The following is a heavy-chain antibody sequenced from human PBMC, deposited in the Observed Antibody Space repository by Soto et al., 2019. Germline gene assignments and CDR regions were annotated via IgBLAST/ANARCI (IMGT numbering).Heavy chain of an antibody. D-gene: IGHD3-22*01. Sequence: SGPTLVNPTQTLTLTCSFSGFSLNTSGVSVGWIRQPPGKALEWLALIYWNGDERYSPSLKNRLTITKDTSKNQVVLRMTNTDPVDTATYYCTHMYYYDGSGYYPTADYWGRGTLVTVSS. CDR3: THMYYYDGSGYYPTADY. CDR2: IYWNGDE. V-gene: IGHV2-5*01. J-gene: IGHJ4*02. CDR1: GFSLNTSGVS.